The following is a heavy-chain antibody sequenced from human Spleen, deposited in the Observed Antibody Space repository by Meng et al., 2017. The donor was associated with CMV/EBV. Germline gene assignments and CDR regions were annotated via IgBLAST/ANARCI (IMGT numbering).Heavy chain of an antibody. J-gene: IGHJ6*02. Sequence: GGSLRLSCVASGFTFSGYWMRWVRQAPGKGLEWVANIKQDGSEHYYVDSVRGRFTISRDNAKKSLYLQMKSLRDEDTAVYYCASASILLFHYGMDVWGQGTAVTVSS. CDR2: IKQDGSEH. CDR1: GFTFSGYW. V-gene: IGHV3-7*03. D-gene: IGHD3-3*01. CDR3: ASASILLFHYGMDV.